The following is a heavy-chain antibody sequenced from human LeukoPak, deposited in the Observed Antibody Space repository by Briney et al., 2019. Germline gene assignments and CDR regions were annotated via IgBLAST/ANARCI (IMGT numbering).Heavy chain of an antibody. J-gene: IGHJ5*02. CDR3: ARGLSSRSHNWFDP. CDR2: INHSGST. CDR1: GGSFSGYY. Sequence: SETLSLTCAVYGGSFSGYYWSWIRQPPGKGLEWIGEINHSGSTNYNPSLKSRVTISVDTSKNQFSLKLSSVTAADTAVYYCARGLSSRSHNWFDPWGQGTLVTVSS. V-gene: IGHV4-34*01.